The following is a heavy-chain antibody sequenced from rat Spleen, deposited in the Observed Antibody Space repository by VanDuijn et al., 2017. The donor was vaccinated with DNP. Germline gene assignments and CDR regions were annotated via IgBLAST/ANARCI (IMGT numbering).Heavy chain of an antibody. Sequence: EVQLVESGGGLVQPGRSLKLSCAASGFTFSDYYMAWVRQAPKKGLEWVASITTSGYSTSSPDSVKGRFTISRDNAKNTLYLQMNSLRSEDTATYYCTTDNSGLNWFAYWGQGTLVTVST. V-gene: IGHV5-27*01. CDR2: ITTSGYST. CDR1: GFTFSDYY. D-gene: IGHD4-3*01. J-gene: IGHJ3*01. CDR3: TTDNSGLNWFAY.